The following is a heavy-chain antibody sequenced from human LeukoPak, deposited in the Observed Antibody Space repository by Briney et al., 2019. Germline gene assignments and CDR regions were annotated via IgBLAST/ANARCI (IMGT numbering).Heavy chain of an antibody. Sequence: SETLSLTCTVSGGSISSYYWSWIRQPPGKGLEWIGYIYYSGSTNYNPSLKSRVTISVDTSKNQFSLKLSSVTAADTAVYYCARDSYGHYYYYMDVWGKGTTVTVSS. J-gene: IGHJ6*03. V-gene: IGHV4-59*01. CDR1: GGSISSYY. D-gene: IGHD3-10*01. CDR3: ARDSYGHYYYYMDV. CDR2: IYYSGST.